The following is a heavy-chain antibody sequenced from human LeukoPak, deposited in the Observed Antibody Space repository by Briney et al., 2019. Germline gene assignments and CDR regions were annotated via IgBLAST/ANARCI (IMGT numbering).Heavy chain of an antibody. CDR3: ANIPNSFGPDY. CDR1: GFSFSSYD. Sequence: RGSLRLSCAASGFSFSSYDMHWVRQAPGKGLEWVAFVQKDGNNKNYADSVKGRFTISRDNSKNTLYLQMNSLRVEDTAVYYCANIPNSFGPDYWGQGSLVTVSS. V-gene: IGHV3-30*02. CDR2: VQKDGNNK. J-gene: IGHJ4*02. D-gene: IGHD3-16*01.